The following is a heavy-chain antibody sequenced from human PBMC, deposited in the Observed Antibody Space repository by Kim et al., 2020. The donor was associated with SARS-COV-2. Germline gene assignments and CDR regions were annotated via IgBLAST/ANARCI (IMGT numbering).Heavy chain of an antibody. CDR1: GYTFTSYY. CDR2: INPSGGST. Sequence: ASVKVSCKASGYTFTSYYMHWLRQAPGQGLEWMGIINPSGGSTSYAQKFQGRVTMTRDTSTSSVYMELSSLRSEDTAVYYCARAALLLWFGELDDAFDIWGQGTMVTVSS. D-gene: IGHD3-10*01. CDR3: ARAALLLWFGELDDAFDI. V-gene: IGHV1-46*01. J-gene: IGHJ3*02.